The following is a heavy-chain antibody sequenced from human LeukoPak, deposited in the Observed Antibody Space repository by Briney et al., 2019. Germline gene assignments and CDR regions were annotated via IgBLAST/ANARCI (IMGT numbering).Heavy chain of an antibody. CDR1: GFTVNNKY. CDR3: ARDDLLHRNWFDP. Sequence: GGSLRLSCAASGFTVNNKYMTWVRQAPGKGLEWVSLIYNDGRTYYADSVKGRCTISRDNAKNSLYLQMNSLRVEDTAFYYCARDDLLHRNWFDPWGQGTLVTVSS. V-gene: IGHV3-53*01. D-gene: IGHD3-22*01. J-gene: IGHJ5*02. CDR2: IYNDGRT.